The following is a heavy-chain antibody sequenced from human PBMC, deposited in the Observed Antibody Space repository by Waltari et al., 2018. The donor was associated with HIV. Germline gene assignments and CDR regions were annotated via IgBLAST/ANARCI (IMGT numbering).Heavy chain of an antibody. D-gene: IGHD6-13*01. CDR2: IKQDGSEI. CDR1: GFTFSSYW. Sequence: EVQLVESGGGLVQPGGSLRLSCAASGFTFSSYWMSWVRQAPGKGLEWGANIKQDGSEIYYVDSGKGRFTIARDNAKNSLYLQMNSLRAEDTAVYFCARRGGRSSPLGYWGQGTLVTVSS. J-gene: IGHJ4*02. V-gene: IGHV3-7*01. CDR3: ARRGGRSSPLGY.